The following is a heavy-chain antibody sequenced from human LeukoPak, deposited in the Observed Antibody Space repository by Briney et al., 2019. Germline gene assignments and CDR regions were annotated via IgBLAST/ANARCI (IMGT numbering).Heavy chain of an antibody. D-gene: IGHD2-15*01. Sequence: GRSLRLSCAASGFTFSSYGMHWVRQAPGKGLEWVAVISYDGSNKYYADSVKGRFTISRDNSKDTLYLQMNSLRAEDTAVYYCANLFVVVVAATSCGMDVWGQGTTVTVSS. V-gene: IGHV3-30*18. CDR2: ISYDGSNK. CDR1: GFTFSSYG. CDR3: ANLFVVVVAATSCGMDV. J-gene: IGHJ6*02.